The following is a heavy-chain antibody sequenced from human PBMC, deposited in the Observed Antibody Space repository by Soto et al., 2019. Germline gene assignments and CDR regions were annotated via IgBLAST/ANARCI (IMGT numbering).Heavy chain of an antibody. V-gene: IGHV1-24*01. J-gene: IGHJ6*02. CDR3: ATTRITIFGVVLIKYGMDV. Sequence: ASVKVSCKVSGYTLTELSMHWVRQAPGKGLEWMGGFDPEDGETIYAQKFQGRVTMTEDTSTDTAYMELSSLRSEDTAVYYCATTRITIFGVVLIKYGMDVWGQGTTVTVSS. CDR1: GYTLTELS. CDR2: FDPEDGET. D-gene: IGHD3-3*01.